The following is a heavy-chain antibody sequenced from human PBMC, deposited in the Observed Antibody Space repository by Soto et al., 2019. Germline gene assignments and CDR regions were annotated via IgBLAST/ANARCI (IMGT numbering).Heavy chain of an antibody. CDR1: GYTFANYG. CDR2: ISGYNINT. Sequence: QVRLVQSGPEVKKPGASVRVSCKASGYTFANYGITWVRQTSGQGLEWLGWISGYNINTHYAQKFEDRVTLTTDKSTSTVYMELRSLTSADTASYFRARARRWEPLLYWGQGTLVTVSP. V-gene: IGHV1-18*01. D-gene: IGHD1-26*01. CDR3: ARARRWEPLLY. J-gene: IGHJ4*02.